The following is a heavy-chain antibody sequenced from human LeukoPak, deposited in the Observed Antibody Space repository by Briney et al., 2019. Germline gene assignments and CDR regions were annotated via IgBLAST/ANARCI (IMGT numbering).Heavy chain of an antibody. Sequence: PGGSLRLSCAASGFTFSTWMAWVRQAPGKGLEWLANIKEDGSQEHYADSVKGRFTISRDNAENSVYLQMTSLRAEDTAVYYCARDVSGNLDYWGQGTLVTVSS. CDR2: IKEDGSQE. CDR3: ARDVSGNLDY. J-gene: IGHJ4*02. D-gene: IGHD4-23*01. V-gene: IGHV3-7*03. CDR1: GFTFSTW.